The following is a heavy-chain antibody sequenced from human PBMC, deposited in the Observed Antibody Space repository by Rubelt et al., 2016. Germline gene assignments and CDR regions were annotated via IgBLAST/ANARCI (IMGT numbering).Heavy chain of an antibody. J-gene: IGHJ4*02. CDR3: AWDYTDSIQIWLRKGEYYFEY. V-gene: IGHV1-8*01. CDR2: MNPNTGNT. CDR1: GYTFTSYD. D-gene: IGHD5-18*01. Sequence: QVQLVQSGAEVKKPGASVKVSCKASGYTFTSYDINWVRQATGQGLEWMGWMNPNTGNTNYAQKLQGRVTMNTDTSTSTAYMELRSWRSVEKAVYSCAWDYTDSIQIWLRKGEYYFEYWGQGTLVTVSS.